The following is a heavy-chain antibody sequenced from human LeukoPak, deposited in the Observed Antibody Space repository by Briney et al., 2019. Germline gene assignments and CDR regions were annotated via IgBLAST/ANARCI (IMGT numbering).Heavy chain of an antibody. CDR3: TTDRVLLWFGEPSHNWFDP. CDR1: GFTFSNAW. CDR2: IKNKTDGGTT. Sequence: GGSLRLSCAASGFTFSNAWMSWVRQAPGKGLEGVGRIKNKTDGGTTDYAAPVKGRFTISRDDSKNTLYLQMNSLKTEDTAVYYCTTDRVLLWFGEPSHNWFDPWGQGTLVTVSS. V-gene: IGHV3-15*01. J-gene: IGHJ5*02. D-gene: IGHD3-10*01.